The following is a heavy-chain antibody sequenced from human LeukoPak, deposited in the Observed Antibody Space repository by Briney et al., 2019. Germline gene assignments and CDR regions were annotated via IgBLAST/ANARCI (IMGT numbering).Heavy chain of an antibody. D-gene: IGHD3-16*01. CDR1: GFTFGSCW. CDR3: ARYGYTGASDI. Sequence: GWSFALACAASGFTFGSCWMTWVRQAQGTGLQWVANMNQDGSAKYYVDSLKGRFTISRDNARNSLYLQMNSLRVEDTAVYYCARYGYTGASDIWGQGTMVTVSS. J-gene: IGHJ3*02. V-gene: IGHV3-7*01. CDR2: MNQDGSAK.